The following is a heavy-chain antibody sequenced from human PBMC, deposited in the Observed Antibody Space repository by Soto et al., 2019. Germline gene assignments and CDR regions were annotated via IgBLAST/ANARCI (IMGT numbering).Heavy chain of an antibody. D-gene: IGHD3-3*01. Sequence: GGSLRLSCAASGFTSSSYAKSWVRQAPGKGLEWVSAISGSGGSTYYADSVKGRFTISRDNSKNTLYLQMNSLRAEDTAVYYCAKDRIFGVGNWLDPWGQGTMVTVSS. CDR1: GFTSSSYA. J-gene: IGHJ5*02. CDR2: ISGSGGST. V-gene: IGHV3-23*01. CDR3: AKDRIFGVGNWLDP.